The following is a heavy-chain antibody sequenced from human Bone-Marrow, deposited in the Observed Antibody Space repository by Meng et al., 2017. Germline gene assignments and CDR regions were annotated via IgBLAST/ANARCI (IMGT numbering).Heavy chain of an antibody. D-gene: IGHD6-6*01. CDR1: GGSFSGYY. CDR2: INHSGST. Sequence: QWQRQPGGAGLLKPSETLSLTCAVYGGSFSGYYWSWIRQPPGKGLEWIGEINHSGSTNYNPSLKSRVTISVDTSKNQFSLKLSSVTAADTAVYYCARGLRAARPLLFGYWGQGTLVTVSS. V-gene: IGHV4-34*01. CDR3: ARGLRAARPLLFGY. J-gene: IGHJ4*02.